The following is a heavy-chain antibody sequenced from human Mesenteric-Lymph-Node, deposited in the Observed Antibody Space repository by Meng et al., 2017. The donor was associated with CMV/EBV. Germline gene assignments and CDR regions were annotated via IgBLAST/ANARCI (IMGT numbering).Heavy chain of an antibody. D-gene: IGHD2-8*01. CDR2: IYIGGSS. Sequence: CAGSGGSIISTNWWGWLRQPPGKGLEWIGEIYIGGSSNYNPSLKSRVTISIEKSKNEFSLKLTSVTAADTAVYYCARGRGFPNWYFDLWGRGTLVTVSS. CDR3: ARGRGFPNWYFDL. J-gene: IGHJ2*01. CDR1: GGSIISTNW. V-gene: IGHV4-4*02.